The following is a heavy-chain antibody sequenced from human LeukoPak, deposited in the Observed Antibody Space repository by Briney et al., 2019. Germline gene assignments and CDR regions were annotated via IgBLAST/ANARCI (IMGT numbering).Heavy chain of an antibody. CDR3: AKVTGDGYNVDY. V-gene: IGHV3-23*01. J-gene: IGHJ4*02. CDR1: GFTFSSYA. D-gene: IGHD5-24*01. Sequence: GSLRLSCAASGFTFSSYAMSWVRQAPGKGLEWVSAISGSGGSTYYADSVKGRFTISRDNSKNTLYLQMNSLRAEDTAVYYCAKVTGDGYNVDYWGQGTLVTVSS. CDR2: ISGSGGST.